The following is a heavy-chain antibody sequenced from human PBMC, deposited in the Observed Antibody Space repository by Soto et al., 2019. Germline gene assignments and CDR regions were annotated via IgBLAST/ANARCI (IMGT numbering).Heavy chain of an antibody. J-gene: IGHJ4*02. Sequence: QVQLVESGGGVVQPGRSLRLSCAASGLTFSTHAMHWVRQAPGKGLECVAIVSFDGSNKYYADSVKGRFTISRDNSKNTLYLQMSGLTPEDTAVYYCARDQTGITTAGGGRIDHWGQGTLVTVSS. CDR2: VSFDGSNK. CDR3: ARDQTGITTAGGGRIDH. V-gene: IGHV3-30-3*01. CDR1: GLTFSTHA. D-gene: IGHD6-13*01.